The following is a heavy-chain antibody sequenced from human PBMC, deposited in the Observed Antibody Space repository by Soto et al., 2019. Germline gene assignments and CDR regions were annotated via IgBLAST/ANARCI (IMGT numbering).Heavy chain of an antibody. Sequence: NPSETLSLTCTVSGGSISSSSYYWGWIRQPPGKGLEWIGSIYYSGSTYYNPSLKSRVTISVDTSKNQFSLKLSSVTAADTAVYYCARWAQQLVTFDYWGQGTLVTVSS. V-gene: IGHV4-39*01. CDR3: ARWAQQLVTFDY. D-gene: IGHD6-13*01. CDR2: IYYSGST. J-gene: IGHJ4*02. CDR1: GGSISSSSYY.